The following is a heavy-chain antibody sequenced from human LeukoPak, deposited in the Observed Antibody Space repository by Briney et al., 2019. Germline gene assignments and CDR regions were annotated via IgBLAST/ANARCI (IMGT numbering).Heavy chain of an antibody. Sequence: GGSLRLSCAASGFTFSSYGMHWVRQAPGKGLEWVAVISYDGSNKYYADSVKGRFTISRDNSKDTLYLQMNSLRAEDTAVYYCAKGAVNYDPVAGDAFDIWGQGTMVTVSS. CDR3: AKGAVNYDPVAGDAFDI. D-gene: IGHD3-22*01. V-gene: IGHV3-30*18. J-gene: IGHJ3*02. CDR1: GFTFSSYG. CDR2: ISYDGSNK.